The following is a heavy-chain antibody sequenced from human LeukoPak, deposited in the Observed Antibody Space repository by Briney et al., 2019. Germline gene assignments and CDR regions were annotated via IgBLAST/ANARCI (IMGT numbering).Heavy chain of an antibody. CDR1: GGSISSGGYH. CDR3: ARDNAGY. J-gene: IGHJ4*02. CDR2: IYYSGST. V-gene: IGHV4-31*03. Sequence: SETLSLTCTVSGGSISSGGYHWSWIRQHPGKGLEWIGYIYYSGSTYYNPSLKSRVTISVDTSKNQFSLKLSSVTAADTAVYYCARDNAGYWGQGTLVTVSS.